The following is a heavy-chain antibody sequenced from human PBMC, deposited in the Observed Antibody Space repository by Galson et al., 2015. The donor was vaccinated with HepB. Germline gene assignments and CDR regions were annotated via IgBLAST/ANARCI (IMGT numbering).Heavy chain of an antibody. CDR1: GYTFTSYD. Sequence: SVKVSCKASGYTFTSYDINWVRQATGQGLEWIGWMNPNSGNTGYAQKFQGRVTMTRNTSISTAYMELSSLRSEDTAVYYCARSYYYGSGSYYFYYGMDVWGQGTTVTVSS. CDR2: MNPNSGNT. V-gene: IGHV1-8*01. J-gene: IGHJ6*02. D-gene: IGHD3-10*01. CDR3: ARSYYYGSGSYYFYYGMDV.